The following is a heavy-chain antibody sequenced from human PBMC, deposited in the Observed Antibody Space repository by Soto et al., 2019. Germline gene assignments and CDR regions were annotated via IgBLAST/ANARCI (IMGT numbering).Heavy chain of an antibody. CDR1: GYSFTSYW. J-gene: IGHJ4*02. D-gene: IGHD3-10*01. Sequence: LGESLKISCKGSGYSFTSYWIGWLRQMPGKGLEWMGIIYPGDSDTRYSPSFQGQVTISADKSISTAYRQWSSLKASDTAMYYCARQAGYYGSGSPQFDYWGQGTLVTVSS. V-gene: IGHV5-51*01. CDR3: ARQAGYYGSGSPQFDY. CDR2: IYPGDSDT.